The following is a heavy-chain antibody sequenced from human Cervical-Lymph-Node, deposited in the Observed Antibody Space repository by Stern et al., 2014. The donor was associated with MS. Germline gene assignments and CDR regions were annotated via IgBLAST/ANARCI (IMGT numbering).Heavy chain of an antibody. V-gene: IGHV1-69*01. D-gene: IGHD3-10*01. J-gene: IGHJ4*02. CDR1: GGTFSSSD. Sequence: VHLVESGAEVQKPGSSVKVSCRASGGTFSSSDISWVRQAPGPGLEWMGGIIPIIGTANYAQKYQGRVTITADESTSTAYMELSSLRSEDTAIYYCALGGFGHYFEYWGQGTLVTVSS. CDR2: IIPIIGTA. CDR3: ALGGFGHYFEY.